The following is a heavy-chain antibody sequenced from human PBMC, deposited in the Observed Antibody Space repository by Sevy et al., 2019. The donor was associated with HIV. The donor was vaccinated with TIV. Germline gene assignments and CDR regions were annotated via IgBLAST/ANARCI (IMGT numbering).Heavy chain of an antibody. CDR3: ASPYGVNSEAYVY. CDR1: GGSISSGDYY. V-gene: IGHV4-30-4*01. CDR2: IYYSGST. J-gene: IGHJ4*02. Sequence: SETLSLTCTVSGGSISSGDYYWSWIRQPSGKGLEWIGYIYYSGSTYYNPSLKSRVTISVDTSKNQFSLKLSSVTAADTAVYYCASPYGVNSEAYVYWGQGTLVTVSS. D-gene: IGHD4-17*01.